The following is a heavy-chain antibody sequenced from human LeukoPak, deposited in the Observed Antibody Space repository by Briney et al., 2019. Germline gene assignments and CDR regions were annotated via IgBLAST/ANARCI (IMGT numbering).Heavy chain of an antibody. CDR2: ISAYNGNT. CDR1: GYTFTSYG. J-gene: IGHJ3*02. V-gene: IGHV1-18*01. CDR3: ARDRYYDSSGYYRNDAFDI. Sequence: GAPVKVSCKASGYTFTSYGISWVRQAPGQGLEWMGWISAYNGNTNYAQKLQGRVTMTTDTSTSTAYMELRSLRSDDTAVYYCARDRYYDSSGYYRNDAFDIWGQGTMVTVSS. D-gene: IGHD3-22*01.